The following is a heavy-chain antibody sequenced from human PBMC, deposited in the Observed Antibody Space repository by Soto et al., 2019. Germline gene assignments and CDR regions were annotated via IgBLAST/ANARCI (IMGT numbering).Heavy chain of an antibody. V-gene: IGHV3-11*06. D-gene: IGHD7-27*01. CDR1: GFTFSDYY. CDR2: ISSSSSYT. J-gene: IGHJ2*01. CDR3: AREATITGDMNGYFDL. Sequence: GGSLRLSCAASGFTFSDYYMSWIRQAPGKGLEWVSYISSSSSYTNYADSVKGRFTISRDNAKNSLYLQMNSLRAEDTAVYYCAREATITGDMNGYFDLWGRGTLVTVSS.